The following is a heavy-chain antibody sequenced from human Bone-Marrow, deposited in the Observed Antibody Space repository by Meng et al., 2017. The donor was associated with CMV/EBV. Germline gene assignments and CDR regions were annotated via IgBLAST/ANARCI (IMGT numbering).Heavy chain of an antibody. V-gene: IGHV3-23*01. CDR2: LSASGGSS. CDR1: GFTFNNYA. CDR3: AKANSDRLPTFDS. Sequence: CAASGFTFNNYALSWVRQAPGKGLGWVSALSASGGSSYYADSVKGRFTFSRDNSKNTLSLQMNSLRAEDTAIYYCAKANSDRLPTFDSWGQGTLVTVSS. J-gene: IGHJ4*02. D-gene: IGHD2-21*02.